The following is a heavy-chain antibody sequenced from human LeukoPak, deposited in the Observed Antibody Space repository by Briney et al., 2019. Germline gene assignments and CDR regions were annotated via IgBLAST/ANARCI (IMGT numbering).Heavy chain of an antibody. V-gene: IGHV3-21*01. J-gene: IGHJ4*02. D-gene: IGHD2-2*01. CDR1: GFTFSSYS. Sequence: PGGSLRLSCAASGFTFSSYSMNWVRQAPGKGLEWVSSISSSSSYIYYADSVKGRFTISRDNAKNSLYLQVNSLRAEDTAVYYCARGYCSSTSCSFFDYWGQGTLVTVSS. CDR2: ISSSSSYI. CDR3: ARGYCSSTSCSFFDY.